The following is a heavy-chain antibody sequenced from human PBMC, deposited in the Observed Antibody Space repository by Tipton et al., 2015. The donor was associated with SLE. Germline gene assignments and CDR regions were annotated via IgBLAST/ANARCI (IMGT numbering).Heavy chain of an antibody. CDR1: GGSFSGYY. J-gene: IGHJ6*02. V-gene: IGHV4-34*01. CDR3: ARGDDSSSSLPFYGMDV. D-gene: IGHD6-6*01. CDR2: INHSGST. Sequence: TLSLTCAVYGGSFSGYYWSWIRQPPGKGLEWIGEINHSGSTNYNPSLKSRVTISVDTSKNQFSLKLSSVTAADTAVYYCARGDDSSSSLPFYGMDVWGQGTTVTVSS.